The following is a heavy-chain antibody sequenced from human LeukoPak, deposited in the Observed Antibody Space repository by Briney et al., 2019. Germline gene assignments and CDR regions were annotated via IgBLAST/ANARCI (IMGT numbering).Heavy chain of an antibody. CDR2: ISCDGSNK. Sequence: PGGSLRLSCVASGFIFSSYAMHWVRQAPGKGLEWVAVISCDGSNKYYADSVKGRFTISRDNSKNTLYLQMNSLRAEDTAVYYCAKDFRDIVVVPAGEDYYYGMDVWGQGTTVTVSS. V-gene: IGHV3-30*04. J-gene: IGHJ6*02. CDR1: GFIFSSYA. CDR3: AKDFRDIVVVPAGEDYYYGMDV. D-gene: IGHD2-2*01.